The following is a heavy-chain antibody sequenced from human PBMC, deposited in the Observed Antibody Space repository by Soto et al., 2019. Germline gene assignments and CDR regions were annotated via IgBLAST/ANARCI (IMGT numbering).Heavy chain of an antibody. CDR1: GYTLTSTW. V-gene: IGHV1-46*01. D-gene: IGHD2-21*01. Sequence: ASVKVSWKACGYTLTSTWMHWGRQAPGQGLEWMGIINPYGGAATYAEKFQGRVTMTRDTSTATDYMELSSLRSEDTAMYYCARVWSHSGDYGRHAYSARRSPDL. J-gene: IGHJ2*01. CDR2: INPYGGAA. CDR3: ARVWSHSGDYGRHAYSARRSPDL.